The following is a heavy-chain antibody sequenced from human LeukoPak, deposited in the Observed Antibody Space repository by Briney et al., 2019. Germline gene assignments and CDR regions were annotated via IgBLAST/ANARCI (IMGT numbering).Heavy chain of an antibody. CDR3: ARRGGHGGSFDY. CDR2: IYYSGST. CDR1: GGSISSGDYY. Sequence: SQTLSLTCTVSGGSISSGDYYWSWIRQPPGKGLEWIGCIYYSGSTNYNPSLKSRVTISVDTSKNQFSLNLSSVTAADTAVYYCARRGGHGGSFDYWGQGTLVTVSS. V-gene: IGHV4-30-4*01. J-gene: IGHJ4*02. D-gene: IGHD4-23*01.